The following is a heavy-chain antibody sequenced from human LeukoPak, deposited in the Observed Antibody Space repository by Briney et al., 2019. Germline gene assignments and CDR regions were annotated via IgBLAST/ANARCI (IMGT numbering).Heavy chain of an antibody. D-gene: IGHD1-14*01. CDR1: GFTFSNYA. V-gene: IGHV3-23*01. CDR3: AKEDRSQLFDY. CDR2: ISASGGST. J-gene: IGHJ4*02. Sequence: GGSLRLSCAASGFTFSNYAMSWVRQAQGKGLEWVSAISASGGSTYYADSVKGRFTISTDNSKNTLYLQMNSLRAEDTAVYYCAKEDRSQLFDYWGQGTLVTVSS.